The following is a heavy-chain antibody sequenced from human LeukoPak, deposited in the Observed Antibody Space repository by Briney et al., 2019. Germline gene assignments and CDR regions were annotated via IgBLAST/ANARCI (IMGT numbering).Heavy chain of an antibody. CDR3: ARYDSSGYYLNYYYGMDV. Sequence: GGSLRLSCAASGFTVSSNYMSWVRQAPGKGLEWVSVIYSGGSTYYADSVKGRFTISRDNSKNTLHLQMNSLRAEDTAVYYCARYDSSGYYLNYYYGMDVWGQGTTVTVSS. CDR1: GFTVSSNY. CDR2: IYSGGST. J-gene: IGHJ6*02. V-gene: IGHV3-53*01. D-gene: IGHD3-22*01.